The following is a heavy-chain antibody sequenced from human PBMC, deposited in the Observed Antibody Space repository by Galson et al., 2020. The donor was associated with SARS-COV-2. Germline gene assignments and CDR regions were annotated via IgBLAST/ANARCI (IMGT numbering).Heavy chain of an antibody. D-gene: IGHD3-16*02. CDR2: INPNSGGT. CDR3: ARVWLSSPDAFDI. Sequence: ASVKVSCKASGYTFTGYYMHWVRQAPGQGLEWMGWINPNSGGTNYAQKFQGRVTMTRDTSISTAYMELSRLRSDDTAVYYCARVWLSSPDAFDIWGQGTMVTVSS. V-gene: IGHV1-2*02. CDR1: GYTFTGYY. J-gene: IGHJ3*02.